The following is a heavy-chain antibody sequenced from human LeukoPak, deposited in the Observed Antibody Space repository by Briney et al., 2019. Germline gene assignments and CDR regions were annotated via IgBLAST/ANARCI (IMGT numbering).Heavy chain of an antibody. CDR3: ARGRGWSAYYFDY. V-gene: IGHV4-31*03. D-gene: IGHD3-3*01. Sequence: SETLSLTCTVSGGSISSGGYYWSWIRQHPGKGLEWIGYIYYSGSTNYNPSLKSRVTISVDTSKNQFSLKLSSVTAADTAVYYCARGRGWSAYYFDYWGQGTLVTVSS. CDR2: IYYSGST. J-gene: IGHJ4*02. CDR1: GGSISSGGYY.